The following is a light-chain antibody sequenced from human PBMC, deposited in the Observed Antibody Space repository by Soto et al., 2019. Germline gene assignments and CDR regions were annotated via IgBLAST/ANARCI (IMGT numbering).Light chain of an antibody. CDR3: QQSYSTPT. CDR2: WAS. Sequence: DIVMTQSPDSLAVSLGERATINCKSSQSVLHNSNKRHYLAWYQQKPGQPPKLLIYWASTRESGVPDRFSGSGSGTDFTLTISSLQAEDVAVYYCQQSYSTPTFGGGTKVAI. CDR1: QSVLHNSNKRHY. J-gene: IGKJ4*01. V-gene: IGKV4-1*01.